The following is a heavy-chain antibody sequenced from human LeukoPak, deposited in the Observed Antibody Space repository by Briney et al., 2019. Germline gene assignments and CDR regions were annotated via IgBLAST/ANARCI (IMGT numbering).Heavy chain of an antibody. Sequence: PSETLSLTCTVSGGSISSYYWSWIRQPAGKGLEWIGHFYTSGSTNYNPSLKSRVTMSVDTSKNQFSLKVISVTAADTAAHYCTKSDGYGLIRICGRGTMVTVSS. CDR3: TKSDGYGLIRI. CDR2: FYTSGST. J-gene: IGHJ3*02. V-gene: IGHV4-4*07. CDR1: GGSISSYY. D-gene: IGHD3-10*01.